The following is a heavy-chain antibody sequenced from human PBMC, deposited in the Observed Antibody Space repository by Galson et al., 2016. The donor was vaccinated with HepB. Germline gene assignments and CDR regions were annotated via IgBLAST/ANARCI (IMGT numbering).Heavy chain of an antibody. CDR1: GFTFGNYW. CDR2: IKQDGSEK. J-gene: IGHJ6*03. V-gene: IGHV3-7*03. D-gene: IGHD3-10*01. Sequence: SLRLSCAATGFTFGNYWMNWVRQSPGKGLEWVANIKQDGSEKYYVDSVKGRFTISRDNANKSLYMQMHSLRAKDTAVYYCARGGVYYYGWRYHYMDVWGKGTTVTVS. CDR3: ARGGVYYYGWRYHYMDV.